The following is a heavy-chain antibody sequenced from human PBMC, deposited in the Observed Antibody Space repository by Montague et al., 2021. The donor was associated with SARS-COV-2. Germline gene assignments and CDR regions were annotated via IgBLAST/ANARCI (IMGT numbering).Heavy chain of an antibody. V-gene: IGHV3-30*18. CDR2: ISYDGSNK. D-gene: IGHD3-22*01. CDR1: GFTFSSYG. Sequence: SLRLSCAASGFTFSSYGMHWVRQAPGKGLERVAVISYDGSNKYYADSVKGRFTISRDNSKNTLYLQMNSLRAEDTAVYYCAKDDSSGYSTSWFDPWGQGTLVTVSS. CDR3: AKDDSSGYSTSWFDP. J-gene: IGHJ5*02.